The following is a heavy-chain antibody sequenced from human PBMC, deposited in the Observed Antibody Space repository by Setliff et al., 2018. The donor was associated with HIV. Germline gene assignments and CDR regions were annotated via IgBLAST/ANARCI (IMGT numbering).Heavy chain of an antibody. CDR2: ISAYNGNT. J-gene: IGHJ6*03. CDR1: GYTFTSYG. CDR3: AREGLSITIFGVVTLYYMDV. D-gene: IGHD3-3*01. Sequence: ASVKVSCKASGYTFTSYGISWVRQAPGQGLEWMGWISAYNGNTNYAQKLKGRVTMTTDTSTSTAYMELRSLRSDDTAVYYCAREGLSITIFGVVTLYYMDVWGKGTTVTVS. V-gene: IGHV1-18*01.